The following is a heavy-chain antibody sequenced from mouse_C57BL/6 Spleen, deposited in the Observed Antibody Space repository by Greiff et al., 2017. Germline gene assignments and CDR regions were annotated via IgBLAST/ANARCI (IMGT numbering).Heavy chain of an antibody. J-gene: IGHJ4*01. V-gene: IGHV5-17*01. D-gene: IGHD4-1*01. CDR1: GFTFSDYG. Sequence: EVMLVESGGGLVKPGGSLKLSCAASGFTFSDYGMHWVRQAPEKGLEWVAYISRGSSTIYYADTVKGRFTISIDNAKNTLFLQMTSLRSEDTAMYYCARLLGGGSMDYWGQGTSVTVSS. CDR2: ISRGSSTI. CDR3: ARLLGGGSMDY.